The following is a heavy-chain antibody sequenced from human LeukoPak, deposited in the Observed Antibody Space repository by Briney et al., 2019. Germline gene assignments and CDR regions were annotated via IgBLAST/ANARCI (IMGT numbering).Heavy chain of an antibody. CDR3: ARRGYNYGSDY. D-gene: IGHD5-18*01. CDR2: LNSDGGST. V-gene: IGHV3-74*01. Sequence: PGGSLRLSCAASGFTFSNYWMHWVRHAPGKGLVWVSRLNSDGGSTSYADSVKGRFTISRDNAKNTLYLQMDSLRAEDTAVYYCARRGYNYGSDYWGQGTLATVSS. CDR1: GFTFSNYW. J-gene: IGHJ4*02.